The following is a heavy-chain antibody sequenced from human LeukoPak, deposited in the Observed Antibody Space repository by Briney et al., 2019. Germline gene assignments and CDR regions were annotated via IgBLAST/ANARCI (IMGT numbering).Heavy chain of an antibody. J-gene: IGHJ4*02. D-gene: IGHD5-18*01. CDR1: GYIFTSYD. CDR2: IIPIFGTA. Sequence: SVKVSCKASGYIFTSYDISWVRQAPGQGLEWMGGIIPIFGTANYAQKFQGRVTITADESTSTAYMELSSLRSEDTAVYYCASILEGYSYGKGRFDYWGQGTLVTVSS. CDR3: ASILEGYSYGKGRFDY. V-gene: IGHV1-69*13.